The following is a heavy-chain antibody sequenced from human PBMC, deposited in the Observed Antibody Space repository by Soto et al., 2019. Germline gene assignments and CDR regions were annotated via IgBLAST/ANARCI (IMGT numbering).Heavy chain of an antibody. V-gene: IGHV1-69*12. CDR3: ERGTGDELVPAAMRDYYYGMDV. D-gene: IGHD2-2*01. Sequence: QVQLVQSGAEVKKPGSSVKVSCKASGGTFSSYAISWVRQAPGQGLEWMGGIIPIFGTANYAQKFQGRVTITADESTSTAYMELIILRSEDTAVYYCERGTGDELVPAAMRDYYYGMDVWGQGTTVTVSS. CDR1: GGTFSSYA. J-gene: IGHJ6*02. CDR2: IIPIFGTA.